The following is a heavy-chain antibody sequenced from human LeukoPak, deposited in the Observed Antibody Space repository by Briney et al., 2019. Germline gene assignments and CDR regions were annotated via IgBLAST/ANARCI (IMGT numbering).Heavy chain of an antibody. CDR3: AKGYWSGYSFDNWFDP. D-gene: IGHD3-3*01. V-gene: IGHV3-30*02. CDR2: IRYDGSNK. CDR1: GFTFSSYG. J-gene: IGHJ5*02. Sequence: GGSLRLSCAAPGFTFSSYGMHWVRQAPGKGLEWVAFIRYDGSNKYYADSVKGRFTISRDNSKNTLYLQMNSLRAEDTAVYYCAKGYWSGYSFDNWFDPWGQGTLVTVSS.